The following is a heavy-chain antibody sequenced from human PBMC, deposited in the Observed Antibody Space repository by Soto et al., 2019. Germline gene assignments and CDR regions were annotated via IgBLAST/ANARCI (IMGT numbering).Heavy chain of an antibody. V-gene: IGHV4-59*01. CDR2: ISYSGTT. CDR3: AREGYNFGPFDY. J-gene: IGHJ4*02. D-gene: IGHD5-18*01. CDR1: GGSLSSYY. Sequence: SEARSLTCTVSGGSLSSYYWSWIRRPPGMGLEWIASISYSGTTNYNSSLKSRVTISIDTSKNQFSLKLNSVTAADTAVYYCAREGYNFGPFDYWGQGGLVT.